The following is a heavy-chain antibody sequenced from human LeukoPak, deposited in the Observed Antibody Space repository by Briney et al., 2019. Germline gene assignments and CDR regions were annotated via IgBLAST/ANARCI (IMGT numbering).Heavy chain of an antibody. V-gene: IGHV4-34*01. CDR2: INHSGST. CDR3: ARERGRFGVDY. Sequence: SETLSLTCAVYGGSFSGYYWSWIRQPPGKGLEWIGEINHSGSTNYNPSLKSRVTISVDTSKNQLSLKLSSVTAADTAVYYCARERGRFGVDYWGQGTLVTVSS. D-gene: IGHD3-10*01. J-gene: IGHJ4*02. CDR1: GGSFSGYY.